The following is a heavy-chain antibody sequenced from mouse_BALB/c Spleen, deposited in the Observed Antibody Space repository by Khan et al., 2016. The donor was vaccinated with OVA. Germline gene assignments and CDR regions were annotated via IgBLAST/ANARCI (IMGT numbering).Heavy chain of an antibody. CDR3: ARRAYEYDSGEFAF. J-gene: IGHJ3*01. CDR2: VSTGGHYT. D-gene: IGHD2-4*01. Sequence: EVQLVESGGDVVKPGGSLKLSCAASGFTFSTYGMSWVRQTPDKRLEWVATVSTGGHYTYYSDTVKGRFTISRDNAKNTLYLQMNSLKSEETAMFYCARRAYEYDSGEFAFWGEGTLVTVSA. CDR1: GFTFSTYG. V-gene: IGHV5-6*01.